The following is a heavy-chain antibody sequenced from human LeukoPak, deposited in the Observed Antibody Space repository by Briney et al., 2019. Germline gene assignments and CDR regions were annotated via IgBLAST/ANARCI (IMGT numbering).Heavy chain of an antibody. CDR3: AKSLDAQPVADPFDY. J-gene: IGHJ4*02. D-gene: IGHD6-19*01. Sequence: QPGGSLRLSCAASGFTFSSYAMHWVRQAPGKGLEWVAVISYDGSNKYYADSVKGRFTISRDNSKNTLYLQMNSLRAEDTAVYYCAKSLDAQPVADPFDYWGQGTLVTVSS. V-gene: IGHV3-30-3*02. CDR2: ISYDGSNK. CDR1: GFTFSSYA.